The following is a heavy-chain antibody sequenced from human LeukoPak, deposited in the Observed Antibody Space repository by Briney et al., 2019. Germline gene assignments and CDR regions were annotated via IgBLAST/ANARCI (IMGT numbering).Heavy chain of an antibody. D-gene: IGHD3-10*01. CDR1: GGSISSGSYY. V-gene: IGHV4-61*02. Sequence: PSQTLSLTCTVSGGSISSGSYYWSWIRQPAGKGLEGIGRIYTSGSTNYNPSLKSRVTISVDTSKNQFSLKLSSVTAADTAVYYCARDIMVRGVITDYWGQGTLVTVSS. CDR2: IYTSGST. CDR3: ARDIMVRGVITDY. J-gene: IGHJ4*02.